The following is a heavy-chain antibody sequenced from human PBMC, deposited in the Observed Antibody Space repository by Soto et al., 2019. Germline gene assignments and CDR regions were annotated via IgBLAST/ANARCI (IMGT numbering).Heavy chain of an antibody. D-gene: IGHD3-9*01. CDR3: ARGLLRYFARFDY. CDR2: INHSGST. Sequence: XTLSLTGAVYGGSFSGYEWSWIRQPPGKGLEWIGEINHSGSTNYNTSLKSRVTISVDTSKNQFSLKLTSVTAADTAVYYCARGLLRYFARFDYWGQGTLVTVSS. CDR1: GGSFSGYE. V-gene: IGHV4-34*01. J-gene: IGHJ4*02.